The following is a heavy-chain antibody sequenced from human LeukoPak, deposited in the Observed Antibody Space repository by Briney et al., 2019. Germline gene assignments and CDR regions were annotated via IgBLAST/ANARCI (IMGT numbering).Heavy chain of an antibody. D-gene: IGHD3-3*01. CDR3: ARGAFTIFGVVIIRQWFDP. CDR1: GGTFSSYA. J-gene: IGHJ5*02. Sequence: SVKVSCKASGGTFSSYAISWVRQAPGQGLEWMGRIIPIFGTANYAQKFQGRVTMTRDTSTSTVYMELSSLRSEDTAVYYCARGAFTIFGVVIIRQWFDPWGQGTLVTVSS. V-gene: IGHV1-69*05. CDR2: IIPIFGTA.